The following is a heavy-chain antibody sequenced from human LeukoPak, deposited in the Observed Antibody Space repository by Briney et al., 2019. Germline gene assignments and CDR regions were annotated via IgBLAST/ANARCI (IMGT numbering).Heavy chain of an antibody. D-gene: IGHD3-22*01. CDR2: IYYSGST. Sequence: SETLSLTCTVSGGSISSSSYYWGWIRQPPGKGLEWIGSIYYSGSTYYNPSLKSRVTISVDTSKNQFSLKLSSVTAADTAVYYCARQKYYYDSSGYYYVWFFDYWGQGTPVTVSS. J-gene: IGHJ4*02. CDR1: GGSISSSSYY. V-gene: IGHV4-39*01. CDR3: ARQKYYYDSSGYYYVWFFDY.